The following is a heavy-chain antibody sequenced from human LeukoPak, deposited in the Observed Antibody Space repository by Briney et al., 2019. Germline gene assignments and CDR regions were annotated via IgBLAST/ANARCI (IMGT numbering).Heavy chain of an antibody. D-gene: IGHD2-15*01. V-gene: IGHV1-8*01. CDR3: ARDVAAAAGGYFDY. CDR2: MNPNSGNT. CDR1: GYTFTSYD. J-gene: IGHJ4*02. Sequence: ASVKVSCKASGYTFTSYDINWVRQATGQGLEWMGWMNPNSGNTGYAQKFQGRVTMTRNTSTSTAYMELSSLRSEDTAVYYCARDVAAAAGGYFDYWGQGTLVTVSS.